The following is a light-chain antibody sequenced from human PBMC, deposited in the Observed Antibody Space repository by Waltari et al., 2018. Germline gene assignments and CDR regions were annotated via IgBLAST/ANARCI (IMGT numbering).Light chain of an antibody. CDR1: NNDIDYPHT. CDR2: EVN. CDR3: SSFAGNHAGSDLWV. J-gene: IGLJ3*02. Sequence: QAAPTQPPSVSGSPGQSVTISCTATNNDIDYPHTVSWYKQHAGKAPKLILFEVNKLPSGISDRFSGSRSGNTASLTISGLQAEDEADYHCSSFAGNHAGSDLWVFGGGTRLTVL. V-gene: IGLV2-11*01.